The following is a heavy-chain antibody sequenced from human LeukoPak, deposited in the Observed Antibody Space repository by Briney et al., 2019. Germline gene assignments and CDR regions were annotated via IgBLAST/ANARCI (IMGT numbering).Heavy chain of an antibody. CDR3: ARGLKNPTLFDY. D-gene: IGHD1-14*01. CDR1: GGSISSGGYY. V-gene: IGHV4-30-2*01. Sequence: SETLSLTCTVSGGSISSGGYYWCWIRQPPGKGLEWIGYIYHSGSTYYNPSFKSRVTISVDRSKNQFSLKLSSVTAADTAVYYCARGLKNPTLFDYWGQGTLVTVSS. J-gene: IGHJ4*02. CDR2: IYHSGST.